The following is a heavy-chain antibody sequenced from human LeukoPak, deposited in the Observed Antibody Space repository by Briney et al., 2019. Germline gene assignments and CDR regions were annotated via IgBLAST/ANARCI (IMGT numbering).Heavy chain of an antibody. Sequence: SETLSLTCTVSSGSVSSGSYYWSWIRQPPGTGLEWIGYIYYTGSFNYNPSLKGRVTISVDTSKNQFSLKLRSVTAADTAVYYCARVVGKYSSSWYYWGQGTLVTVSS. CDR3: ARVVGKYSSSWYY. CDR1: SGSVSSGSYY. V-gene: IGHV4-61*01. CDR2: IYYTGSF. J-gene: IGHJ4*02. D-gene: IGHD6-13*01.